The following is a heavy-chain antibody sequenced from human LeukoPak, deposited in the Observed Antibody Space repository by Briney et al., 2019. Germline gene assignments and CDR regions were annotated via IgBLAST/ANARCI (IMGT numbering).Heavy chain of an antibody. V-gene: IGHV3-21*01. CDR2: ISTSSSYI. D-gene: IGHD2-21*01. J-gene: IGHJ4*02. CDR3: ARAPVTSCRGAYCYPFDY. Sequence: GGSLRLSCAASGFTFSSYGMRWVRQAPGKGLEWVSSISTSSSYIYYADSVKGRFTISRDNAKNSLYLQMNSLRAEDTAVYYCARAPVTSCRGAYCYPFDYWGQGTLVTVSS. CDR1: GFTFSSYG.